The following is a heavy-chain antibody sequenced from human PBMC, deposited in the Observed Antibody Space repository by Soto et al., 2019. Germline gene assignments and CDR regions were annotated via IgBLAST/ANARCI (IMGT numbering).Heavy chain of an antibody. V-gene: IGHV3-23*01. J-gene: IGHJ5*02. Sequence: ERLLLDSGGDLVQSGGSLRLSCAASGFPFSNVVMSWVRQAPGKGPEWVSSISESGDRADYADSVKGRFTISRDNSKNTLYLQMNSLRAEDTAIYYCAKGGTTTRTTPTRGLDPWGQGTLVTVSS. D-gene: IGHD3-16*01. CDR2: ISESGDRA. CDR3: AKGGTTTRTTPTRGLDP. CDR1: GFPFSNVV.